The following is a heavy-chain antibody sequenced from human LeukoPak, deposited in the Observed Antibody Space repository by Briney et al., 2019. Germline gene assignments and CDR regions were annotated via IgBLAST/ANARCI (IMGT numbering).Heavy chain of an antibody. V-gene: IGHV3-23*01. CDR3: ARGRSTDAISEY. CDR2: ITGGHGAT. D-gene: IGHD1-1*01. Sequence: GGSLRLSCSASGFNFNTYTLTWVRQAPGKRPEWLSAITGGHGATYYADPVTGRFTISRDYSRNTVYLHMSALRAEDTAAYYCARGRSTDAISEYWGQGTLVAVSS. CDR1: GFNFNTYT. J-gene: IGHJ4*02.